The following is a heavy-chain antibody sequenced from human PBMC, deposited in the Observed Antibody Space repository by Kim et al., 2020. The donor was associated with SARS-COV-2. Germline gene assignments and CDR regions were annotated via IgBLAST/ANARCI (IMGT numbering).Heavy chain of an antibody. CDR2: IYYSGST. V-gene: IGHV4-31*03. CDR1: GGSISSGGYY. Sequence: SETLSLTCTVSGGSISSGGYYWSWIRQHPGKGLEWIGYIYYSGSTYYNPSLKSRVTISVDTSKNQFSLKLSSVTAADTAVYYCARVPQLPILWFDHWGQGTLVTVSS. J-gene: IGHJ5*02. CDR3: ARVPQLPILWFDH. D-gene: IGHD2-2*01.